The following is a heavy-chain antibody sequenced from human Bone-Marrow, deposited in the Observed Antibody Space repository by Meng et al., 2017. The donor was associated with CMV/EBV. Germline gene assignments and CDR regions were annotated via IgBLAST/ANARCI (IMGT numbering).Heavy chain of an antibody. D-gene: IGHD6-13*01. V-gene: IGHV3-21*01. CDR2: ISSSSSYI. Sequence: GGSLRLSCAASGFTFSSYSMNWVRQAPGKGLEWVSSISSSSSYIYYADSVKGRFTISRDNAKNSLYLQMTSLRAEDTAVYYCARVGGIREFDYWGQGTLVTVSS. CDR3: ARVGGIREFDY. CDR1: GFTFSSYS. J-gene: IGHJ4*02.